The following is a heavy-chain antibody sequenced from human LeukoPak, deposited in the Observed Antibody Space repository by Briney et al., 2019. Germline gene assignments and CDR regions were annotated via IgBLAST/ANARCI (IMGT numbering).Heavy chain of an antibody. CDR3: AREGIRIAAAGTIDY. V-gene: IGHV1-18*01. Sequence: ASVKVSCKASGYTFSNYAINWARQAPGQGLEWMGWISTYNGNTNYAQKLQDRVTMTTDTSTSTAYMELRSLRSDDTAMYYCAREGIRIAAAGTIDYWGQGTLVTVSS. J-gene: IGHJ4*02. CDR2: ISTYNGNT. D-gene: IGHD6-13*01. CDR1: GYTFSNYA.